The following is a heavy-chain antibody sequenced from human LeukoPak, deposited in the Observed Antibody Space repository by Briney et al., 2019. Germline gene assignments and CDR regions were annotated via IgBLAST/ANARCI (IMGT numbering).Heavy chain of an antibody. CDR2: LYSDGNT. D-gene: IGHD1-14*01. Sequence: PGGSLRLSCASSGFTLLTNDIPGVGQAPGKRLEWVSVLYSDGNTKYADSVQGRFTISRDNSKNNLYLEMNSLSPDDTAVYYCARGVEPLAANALAFWGQGTLVTVSS. CDR1: GFTLLTND. J-gene: IGHJ4*01. V-gene: IGHV3-53*01. CDR3: ARGVEPLAANALAF.